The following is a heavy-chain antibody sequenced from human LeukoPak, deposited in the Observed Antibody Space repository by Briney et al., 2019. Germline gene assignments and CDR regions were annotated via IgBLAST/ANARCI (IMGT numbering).Heavy chain of an antibody. CDR1: GFTFSSYA. D-gene: IGHD3-10*01. J-gene: IGHJ3*02. V-gene: IGHV3-23*01. CDR3: ATHFYDSGSANAFDI. CDR2: ISGSGGST. Sequence: GGSLRLSCAASGFTFSSYAMSWVRQAPGKGLEWVSAISGSGGSTYYADSVKGRFTISRDNSKNTLYLQMNSLRAEDTAVYYCATHFYDSGSANAFDIWGQGTMVTVSS.